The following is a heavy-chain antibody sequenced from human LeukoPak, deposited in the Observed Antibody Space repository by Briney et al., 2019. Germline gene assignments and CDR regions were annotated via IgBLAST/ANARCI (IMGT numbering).Heavy chain of an antibody. CDR3: ARDRWLGDSSGVFDY. V-gene: IGHV1-2*02. Sequence: ASVKVSCKASGYTFTGYYMHWVRQAPGQGLEWMGWINPNSGGINYAQKFQGRVTMTRDTSISTAYMELSRLRSDDTAVYYCARDRWLGDSSGVFDYWGQGTLVTVSS. D-gene: IGHD3-22*01. CDR2: INPNSGGI. J-gene: IGHJ4*02. CDR1: GYTFTGYY.